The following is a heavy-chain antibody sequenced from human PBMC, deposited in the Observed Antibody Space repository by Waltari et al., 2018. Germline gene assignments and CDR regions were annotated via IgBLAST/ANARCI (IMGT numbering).Heavy chain of an antibody. J-gene: IGHJ4*02. D-gene: IGHD3-10*01. CDR1: GGSISSSSYY. CDR2: IYYSGST. CDR3: ARQSYYKAYDY. Sequence: QLQLQESGPGLVKPSETLSLTCTVSGGSISSSSYYWGWIRQPPGKGLEWIGSIYYSGSTYYNPSLKSRVTISVDTSKNQFSLKLSSVTAADTAVYYCARQSYYKAYDYWGQGTLVTVSS. V-gene: IGHV4-39*01.